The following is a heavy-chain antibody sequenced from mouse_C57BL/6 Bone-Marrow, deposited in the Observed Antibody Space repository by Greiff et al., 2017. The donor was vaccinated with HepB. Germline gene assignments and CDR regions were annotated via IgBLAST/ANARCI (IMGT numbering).Heavy chain of an antibody. V-gene: IGHV1-82*01. CDR2: IYPGDGDT. CDR1: GYAFSSSW. Sequence: LQESGPELVKPGASVKISCKASGYAFSSSWMNWVKQRPGKGLEWIGRIYPGDGDTNYNGKFKGKATLTADKSSSTAYMQLSSLTSEDSAVFFCGGDPSFDYWGQGTTLTVSS. D-gene: IGHD3-3*01. J-gene: IGHJ2*01. CDR3: GGDPSFDY.